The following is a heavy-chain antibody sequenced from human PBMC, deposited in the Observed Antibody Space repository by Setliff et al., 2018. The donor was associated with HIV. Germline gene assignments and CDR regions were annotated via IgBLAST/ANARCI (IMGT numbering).Heavy chain of an antibody. V-gene: IGHV3-48*01. D-gene: IGHD2-15*01. CDR3: ARAGVVEGYYYYYYMDV. CDR2: ISGLGGGTI. J-gene: IGHJ6*03. Sequence: HPGGSLRLSCAASGFTFDSYSIIWVRQAPGKGLEWVSYISGLGGGTIYYADSVRGRFTISRDDAEKSVYLQMNSLRAEDTAVYYCARAGVVEGYYYYYYMDVWGKGTTVTISS. CDR1: GFTFDSYS.